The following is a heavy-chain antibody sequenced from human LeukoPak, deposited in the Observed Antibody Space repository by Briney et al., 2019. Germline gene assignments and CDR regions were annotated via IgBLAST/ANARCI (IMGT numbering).Heavy chain of an antibody. CDR1: GYSISSGYY. V-gene: IGHV4-38-2*02. D-gene: IGHD3-10*01. Sequence: PSETLFLTFTVSGYSISSGYYWGWIRQPPGKGLEWIGSGSTYYNPSLKSRVTISVDKSKNQFSLKLSSVTAADTAVYYCARRGLYGSRAFDIWGQGTMVTVSS. CDR3: ARRGLYGSRAFDI. CDR2: SGST. J-gene: IGHJ3*02.